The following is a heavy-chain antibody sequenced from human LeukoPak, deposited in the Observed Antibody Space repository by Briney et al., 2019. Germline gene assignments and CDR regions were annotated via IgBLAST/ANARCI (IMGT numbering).Heavy chain of an antibody. CDR3: ARSQELYSGYDSRDLYYFDY. J-gene: IGHJ4*02. V-gene: IGHV1-46*01. D-gene: IGHD5-12*01. CDR1: GYTFTSYY. Sequence: ASVKVSCKAYGYTFTSYYMHWVRQAPGQGLEWMGIINPSGGSTSYAQKFQGRVTMTRDTSTSTVYMELSSLRSEDTAVYYCARSQELYSGYDSRDLYYFDYWGQGTLVTVSS. CDR2: INPSGGST.